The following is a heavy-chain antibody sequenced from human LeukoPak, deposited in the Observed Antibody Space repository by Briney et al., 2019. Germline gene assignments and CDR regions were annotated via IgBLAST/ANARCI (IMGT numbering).Heavy chain of an antibody. CDR2: LYVGGNT. J-gene: IGHJ4*02. CDR3: ARDDGAY. Sequence: GGSLRLSCTASGITFSDTYMSWVRQAPGRGLEWVSLLYVGGNTYYADSVKGRFTISRDNSKNTLFLQMNSLRAEDTAIYYCARDDGAYWGQGTLVTVSS. V-gene: IGHV3-53*01. D-gene: IGHD4/OR15-4a*01. CDR1: GITFSDTY.